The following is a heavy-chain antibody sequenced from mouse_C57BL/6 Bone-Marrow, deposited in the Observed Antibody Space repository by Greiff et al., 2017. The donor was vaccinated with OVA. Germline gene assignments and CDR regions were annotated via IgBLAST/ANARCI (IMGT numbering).Heavy chain of an antibody. J-gene: IGHJ4*01. CDR1: GYAFTNYL. V-gene: IGHV1-54*01. CDR2: INPGSGGT. Sequence: QVQLQQSGAELVRPGTSVKVSCKASGYAFTNYLIEWVKQRPGQGLEWIGVINPGSGGTNYNEKFKGKATLTADKSSSTAYMQLSSLTSEDSAVYFCARPGYGLLAMDYWGQGTSVTVSS. CDR3: ARPGYGLLAMDY. D-gene: IGHD1-1*01.